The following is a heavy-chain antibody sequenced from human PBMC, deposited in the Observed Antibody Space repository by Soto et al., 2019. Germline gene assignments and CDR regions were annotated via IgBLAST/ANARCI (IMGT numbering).Heavy chain of an antibody. V-gene: IGHV1-18*01. CDR1: GYSFTNYG. CDR2: ISAYNGNT. J-gene: IGHJ6*03. Sequence: QDQLVQSGVEVKKPGASGKVSCKASGYSFTNYGITWVRQAPGQGFEWMGWISAYNGNTNYAQKFQGRVTMTTDASTSTAYLELRSLRSDATAVYYCARDRGVAPPVAGNTHYYYYMDVWGKGTTVTVSS. CDR3: ARDRGVAPPVAGNTHYYYYMDV. D-gene: IGHD6-19*01.